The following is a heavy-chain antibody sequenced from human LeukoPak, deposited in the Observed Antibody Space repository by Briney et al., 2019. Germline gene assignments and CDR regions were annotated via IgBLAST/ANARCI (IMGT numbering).Heavy chain of an antibody. CDR1: GGSISSYY. Sequence: SETLSLTCTVSGGSISSYYWSWIRQPAGKGLEWIGRIYTSGSTNYNPSLKSRVTMSVDTSKNQFSLKLSSVTAADTAVYYCARPKYDFWSGYYTDWGQGTLVTVSS. CDR2: IYTSGST. D-gene: IGHD3-3*01. V-gene: IGHV4-4*07. CDR3: ARPKYDFWSGYYTD. J-gene: IGHJ4*02.